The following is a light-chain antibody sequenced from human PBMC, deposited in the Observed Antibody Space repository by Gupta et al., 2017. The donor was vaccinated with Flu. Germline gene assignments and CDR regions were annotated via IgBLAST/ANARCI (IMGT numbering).Light chain of an antibody. V-gene: IGLV1-44*01. J-gene: IGLJ1*01. Sequence: SSSNIGSNTVNWYQHLPGTAPQLLIYTNNQRPSGVPDRFSGSKSGTSASLAIRGLQSEDEADYYCAAWDGSLKAYVFGAGTKVTVL. CDR3: AAWDGSLKAYV. CDR2: TNN. CDR1: SSNIGSNT.